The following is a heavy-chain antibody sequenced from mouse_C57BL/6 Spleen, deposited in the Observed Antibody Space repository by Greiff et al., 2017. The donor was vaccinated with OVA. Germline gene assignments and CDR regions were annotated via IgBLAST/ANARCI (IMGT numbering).Heavy chain of an antibody. Sequence: VQLQQSGPGLVAPSQSLSITCTVSGFSLTSYAISWVRQPPGKGLEWLGVIWTGGGTNYNLALIPRLNISKDNSKSQIFLKMNSLQTDDTARYYYARKGWLLVGYAMDYWGQGTSVTVSS. V-gene: IGHV2-9-1*01. D-gene: IGHD2-3*01. J-gene: IGHJ4*01. CDR2: IWTGGGT. CDR3: ARKGWLLVGYAMDY. CDR1: GFSLTSYA.